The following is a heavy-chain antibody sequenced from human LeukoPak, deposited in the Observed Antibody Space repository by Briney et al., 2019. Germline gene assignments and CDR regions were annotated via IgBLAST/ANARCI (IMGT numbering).Heavy chain of an antibody. CDR1: GFAFSAYW. Sequence: GGSLRLSCEASGFAFSAYWMHWVRQAPGKGLEWVSSISSSSSYIYYADSVKGRFTISRDNAKNSLYLQMNSLRAEDTAVYYCARQGNYDFLSGGWDYWGQGTLVTVSS. D-gene: IGHD3-3*01. J-gene: IGHJ4*02. CDR3: ARQGNYDFLSGGWDY. V-gene: IGHV3-21*01. CDR2: ISSSSSYI.